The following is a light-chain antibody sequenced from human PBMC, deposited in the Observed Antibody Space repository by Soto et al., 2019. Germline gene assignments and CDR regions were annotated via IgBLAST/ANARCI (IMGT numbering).Light chain of an antibody. CDR1: QRISSY. CDR2: AAS. J-gene: IGKJ2*01. CDR3: QQCYSTPLT. V-gene: IGKV1-39*01. Sequence: DIQMTQSPSSLSASVGDRVTITCRASQRISSYLNWYQQNPGKAPKLLIYAASSLQSGVPSRFSGSGSGTDFTLTISSLHPEDFATYYWQQCYSTPLTFGQGTKLEIK.